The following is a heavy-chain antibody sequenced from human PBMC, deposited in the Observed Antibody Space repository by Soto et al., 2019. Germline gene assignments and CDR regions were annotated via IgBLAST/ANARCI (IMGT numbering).Heavy chain of an antibody. D-gene: IGHD3-9*01. CDR3: ASGILTGYPDY. CDR1: GLTSSSYW. V-gene: IGHV3-74*01. CDR2: INSDGSST. Sequence: GVSLSLSCAASGLTSSSYWMHWVRQAPGKGLVWVSRINSDGSSTSYADSVKGRFTISRDNAKNTLYLQMNSLRADDTAVYYCASGILTGYPDYWGQGILVTVSS. J-gene: IGHJ4*02.